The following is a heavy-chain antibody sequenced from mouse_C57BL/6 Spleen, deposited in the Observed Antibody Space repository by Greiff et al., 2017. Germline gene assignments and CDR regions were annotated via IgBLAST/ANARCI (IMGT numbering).Heavy chain of an antibody. CDR3: ARRWGDGYYPFGY. Sequence: QVQLQQSGAELARPGASVKLSCKASGYTFTSSGISWVKQRTGQGLEWIGEIYPRSGNTYYNVKFKGKATLTAGKSSSTAYMELRSLTSEDSAVYFCARRWGDGYYPFGYWGQGTTLTVAS. CDR1: GYTFTSSG. J-gene: IGHJ2*01. V-gene: IGHV1-81*01. CDR2: IYPRSGNT. D-gene: IGHD2-3*01.